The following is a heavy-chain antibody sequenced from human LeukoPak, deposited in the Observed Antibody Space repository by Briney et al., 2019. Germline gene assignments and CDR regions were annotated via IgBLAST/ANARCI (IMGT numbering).Heavy chain of an antibody. D-gene: IGHD3-22*01. V-gene: IGHV3-23*01. CDR1: GITLSNYG. CDR3: AKRGVVIRVILVGFHKEAYYFDS. CDR2: ISGNGGNT. Sequence: GGSLRLSCAVSGITLSNYGMSWVRQAPVKGLEWVAGISGNGGNTNYADSVKGRFTISRDNPKNTLYLQMNILRAEDTAVYFCAKRGVVIRVILVGFHKEAYYFDSWGQGALVTVSS. J-gene: IGHJ4*02.